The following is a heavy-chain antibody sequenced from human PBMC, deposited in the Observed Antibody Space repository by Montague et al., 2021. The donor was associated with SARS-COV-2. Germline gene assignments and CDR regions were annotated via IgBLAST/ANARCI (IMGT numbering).Heavy chain of an antibody. CDR2: INHSGST. D-gene: IGHD2-15*01. CDR1: GGSFSGYY. CDR3: ARGPVDDNCSGGSCYSRYYYGMDV. V-gene: IGHV4-34*01. J-gene: IGHJ6*02. Sequence: ETLSLTCAVYGGSFSGYYWSWIRQPPGKGLEWIGEINHSGSTNYXPSLKSRVTISVDTSKNQFSLKLSSVTAADTAVYYCARGPVDDNCSGGSCYSRYYYGMDVWGQGTTVTVSS.